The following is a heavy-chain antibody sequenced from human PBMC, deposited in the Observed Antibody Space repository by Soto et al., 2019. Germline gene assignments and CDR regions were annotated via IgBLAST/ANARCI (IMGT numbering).Heavy chain of an antibody. CDR1: GGSTSSYY. D-gene: IGHD3-3*01. V-gene: IGHV4-59*01. CDR2: IYYSGST. Sequence: TSETLPLTWTVSGGSTSSYYRSLIRQPPGKGLEWIGDIYYSGSTNYNPCLKSRVTISVDTSKNQFSLKLSSVTAADTAVYYCARVAAGYDFWSGDYYYYYMDVWGKGTTVTVSS. CDR3: ARVAAGYDFWSGDYYYYYMDV. J-gene: IGHJ6*03.